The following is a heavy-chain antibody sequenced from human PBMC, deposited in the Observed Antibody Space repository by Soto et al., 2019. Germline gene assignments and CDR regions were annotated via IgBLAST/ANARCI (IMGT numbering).Heavy chain of an antibody. V-gene: IGHV1-46*01. D-gene: IGHD6-13*01. CDR2: INPSGGST. Sequence: QVQLVQSGAEVKKPGASVKVSCKASGYTFTSYYMHWVRQAPGQGLEWMGIINPSGGSTSYAQKFQGRVTMTRDTSTSTVYVELSSLRSEDTAVYYCARDGEKAAGDTYYYCGMDVWGQGTTVTVSS. CDR1: GYTFTSYY. J-gene: IGHJ6*02. CDR3: ARDGEKAAGDTYYYCGMDV.